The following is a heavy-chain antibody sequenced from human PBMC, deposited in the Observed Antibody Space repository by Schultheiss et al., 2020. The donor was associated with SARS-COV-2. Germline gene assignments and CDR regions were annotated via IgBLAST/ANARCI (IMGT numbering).Heavy chain of an antibody. Sequence: SETLSLTCTVSGGSISSGGYYWSWIRQHPGKGLEWIGYIYYSGSTYYNPSLKSRVTISVDTSKNQFSLKLSSVTAADTAVYYCARLRTMTTVTYAFDIWGQGTMVTVSS. CDR2: IYYSGST. J-gene: IGHJ3*02. D-gene: IGHD4-11*01. V-gene: IGHV4-31*03. CDR3: ARLRTMTTVTYAFDI. CDR1: GGSISSGGYY.